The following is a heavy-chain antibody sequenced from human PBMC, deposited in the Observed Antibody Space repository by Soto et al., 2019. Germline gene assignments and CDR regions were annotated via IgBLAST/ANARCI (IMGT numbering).Heavy chain of an antibody. CDR3: ARDRRWFGELPNTLMDG. D-gene: IGHD3-10*01. V-gene: IGHV4-61*01. Sequence: QVQLQESGPGLLKPSETLSLTCPVSGGSVSSGSYYWGWIRQPPGKGLEWIGYIYYSGSTNYNPSLKSRVTMSVDTSKNQFSLKLSSVTAADTAVYYCARDRRWFGELPNTLMDGWGQGTTVTVSS. CDR1: GGSVSSGSYY. J-gene: IGHJ6*02. CDR2: IYYSGST.